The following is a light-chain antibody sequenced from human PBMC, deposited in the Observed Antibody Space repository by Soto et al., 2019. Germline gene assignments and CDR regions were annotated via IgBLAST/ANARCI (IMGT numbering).Light chain of an antibody. CDR3: QQYDSSPVT. CDR1: QSVSSSD. Sequence: ENVLTQSPGTLSLSPGERATLSCRASQSVSSSDLTWYQQKPGQAPRLLIYGASSRATDIPDRFSGSGSGTDFTLTISRLEPKDFAVYYCQQYDSSPVTFGQGTNLEIK. J-gene: IGKJ2*01. V-gene: IGKV3-20*01. CDR2: GAS.